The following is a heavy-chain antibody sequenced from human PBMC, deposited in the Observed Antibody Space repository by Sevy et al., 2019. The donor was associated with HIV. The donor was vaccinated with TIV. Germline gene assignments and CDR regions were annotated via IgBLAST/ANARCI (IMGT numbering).Heavy chain of an antibody. CDR3: ATTKDYYESSGSPFDH. CDR2: FDPEDGET. J-gene: IGHJ4*02. D-gene: IGHD3-22*01. Sequence: ASVKVSCKVSGHTLNTLSMHWVRQAPGKGLEWMGSFDPEDGETIHAQKFQGRLTMTEDTATDTAYMDLSSLRSEDTAVYYCATTKDYYESSGSPFDHWGQGTLVTVSS. V-gene: IGHV1-24*01. CDR1: GHTLNTLS.